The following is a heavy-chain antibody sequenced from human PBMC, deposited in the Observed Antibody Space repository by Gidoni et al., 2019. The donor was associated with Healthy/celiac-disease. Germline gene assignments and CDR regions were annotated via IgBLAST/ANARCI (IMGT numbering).Heavy chain of an antibody. D-gene: IGHD2-21*02. Sequence: PGKGLEWMGIIYPGDSDTRYSPYFQGQVTIPADKSISTAYLQWSSLKASDTAMYDCARAGLRNYGMDVWGQGTTVTVSS. CDR3: ARAGLRNYGMDV. CDR2: IYPGDSDT. J-gene: IGHJ6*02. V-gene: IGHV5-51*01.